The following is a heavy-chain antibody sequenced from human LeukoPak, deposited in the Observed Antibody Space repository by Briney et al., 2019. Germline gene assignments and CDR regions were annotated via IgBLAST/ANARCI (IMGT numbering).Heavy chain of an antibody. CDR3: ARDERIGSWRVSYFDY. CDR2: ISSSSSYI. D-gene: IGHD6-13*01. Sequence: GGSLRLSCEASGLIFSSYWMSWVRQAPGKGLEWVSSISSSSSYIYYADSVKGRFTISRDNAKNSLYLQMNSLRAEDTAVYYCARDERIGSWRVSYFDYWGQGTLVTVSS. V-gene: IGHV3-21*01. CDR1: GLIFSSYW. J-gene: IGHJ4*02.